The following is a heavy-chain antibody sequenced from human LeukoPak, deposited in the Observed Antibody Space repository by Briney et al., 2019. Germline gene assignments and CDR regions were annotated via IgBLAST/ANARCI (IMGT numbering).Heavy chain of an antibody. Sequence: SETLSLTCAVYGGSFSGYYWGWVRQPPGKGLEWIGSIYYSGSTYYNPSLKSRVTISVDTSKNQFSLKLSSVTAADTAVYYCARELYLGLWFGESGYFDYWGQGTLVTVSS. CDR3: ARELYLGLWFGESGYFDY. CDR2: IYYSGST. CDR1: GGSFSGYY. V-gene: IGHV4-34*01. D-gene: IGHD3-10*01. J-gene: IGHJ4*02.